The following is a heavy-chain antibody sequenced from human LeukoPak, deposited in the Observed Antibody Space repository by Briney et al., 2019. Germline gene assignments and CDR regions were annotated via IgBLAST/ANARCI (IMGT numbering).Heavy chain of an antibody. J-gene: IGHJ4*02. CDR2: IYYSGST. Sequence: SETLSLTCTVSGGSTSSYHWSWIRQPPGNGLEWIGYIYYSGSTNYNPSLKSRVTISVDTSKNQFSLKLSSVTAADTAVYYCARTDYYGSGGDYYFDYWGQGTLVTVSS. D-gene: IGHD3-10*01. V-gene: IGHV4-59*08. CDR1: GGSTSSYH. CDR3: ARTDYYGSGGDYYFDY.